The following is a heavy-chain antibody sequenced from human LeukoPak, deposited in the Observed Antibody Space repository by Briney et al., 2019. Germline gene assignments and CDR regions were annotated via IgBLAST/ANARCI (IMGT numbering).Heavy chain of an antibody. J-gene: IGHJ3*02. Sequence: GGSLRLSCAASGFTFNRYWMHWVRQAPGKGLVWVSRINSEGSGTIYADSVKGRFTISRDNAKNTLYLQMNSLRAEDTAVYYCARVAGSYGWDPLDIWGQGTMVTVSS. V-gene: IGHV3-74*01. D-gene: IGHD1-26*01. CDR1: GFTFNRYW. CDR2: INSEGSGT. CDR3: ARVAGSYGWDPLDI.